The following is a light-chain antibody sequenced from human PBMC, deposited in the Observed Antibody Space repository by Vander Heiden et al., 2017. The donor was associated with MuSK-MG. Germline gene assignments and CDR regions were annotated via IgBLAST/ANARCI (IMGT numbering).Light chain of an antibody. Sequence: DIQMTQSPSSLSASVGDRVTITCRASQSISSYLNWYQQKPGKAPKLLNYAASSLQSGVPSRFSGSGSGTDFTLTISSLQPEDFATYYCQQSYSTPPITFGQGTRLEIK. CDR2: AAS. CDR3: QQSYSTPPIT. V-gene: IGKV1-39*01. J-gene: IGKJ5*01. CDR1: QSISSY.